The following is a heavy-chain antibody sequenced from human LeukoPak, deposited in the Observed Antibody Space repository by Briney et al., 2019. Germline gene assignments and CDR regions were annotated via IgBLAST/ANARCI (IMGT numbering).Heavy chain of an antibody. Sequence: GGSLRLSCAASGFTFSSSAMSWVRQVPGKGLEWVSGISASGGSTYYADSVKGRFTISRDNSKNTLYLQMNSLRVEDTAVYYCAKDQGWYYFDYWGQGTLVTVSS. CDR3: AKDQGWYYFDY. J-gene: IGHJ4*02. D-gene: IGHD2-15*01. V-gene: IGHV3-23*01. CDR1: GFTFSSSA. CDR2: ISASGGST.